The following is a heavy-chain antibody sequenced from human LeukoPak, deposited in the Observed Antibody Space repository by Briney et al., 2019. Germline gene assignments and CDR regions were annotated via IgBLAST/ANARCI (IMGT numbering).Heavy chain of an antibody. D-gene: IGHD2-15*01. V-gene: IGHV3-48*03. J-gene: IGHJ4*02. Sequence: PGGSLRLSCAASGFTFSSYEMNWVRQAPGKGVEGVSYISSSGSTIYYADSVKGRFTISRDNAKNSLYLQMNSLRAEDTAVYYCARDPRIVVAAETDFDYWGQGTLVTVSS. CDR3: ARDPRIVVAAETDFDY. CDR2: ISSSGSTI. CDR1: GFTFSSYE.